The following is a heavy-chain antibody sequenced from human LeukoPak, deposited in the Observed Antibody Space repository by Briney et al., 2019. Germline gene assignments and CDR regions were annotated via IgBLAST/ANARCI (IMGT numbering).Heavy chain of an antibody. J-gene: IGHJ3*02. D-gene: IGHD3-10*01. V-gene: IGHV4-34*01. Sequence: SETLSLTCAVHGGSFSGYYWSWIRQPPGKGLEWIGEINHSGSTNYNPSLKSRVTISVDTSKNQFSLKLSSVTAADTAVYYCARRYYGSGSYFRGAFDIWGQGTMVTVSS. CDR3: ARRYYGSGSYFRGAFDI. CDR1: GGSFSGYY. CDR2: INHSGST.